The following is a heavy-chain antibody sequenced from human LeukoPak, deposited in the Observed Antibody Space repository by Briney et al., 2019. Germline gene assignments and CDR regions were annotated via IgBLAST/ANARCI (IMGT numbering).Heavy chain of an antibody. CDR2: IKHDGSEK. CDR1: GFIFTNYF. CDR3: ATDRGWRTSGYYLYYFEY. Sequence: GGSLRLSCAASGFIFTNYFTSWVRQAPGKGLEWVASIKHDGSEKYYVASVRGRFTISRDNTMNSLYLQMSSLRAEDTAVYYCATDRGWRTSGYYLYYFEYWGQGTLVTYSS. J-gene: IGHJ4*02. V-gene: IGHV3-7*01. D-gene: IGHD3-3*01.